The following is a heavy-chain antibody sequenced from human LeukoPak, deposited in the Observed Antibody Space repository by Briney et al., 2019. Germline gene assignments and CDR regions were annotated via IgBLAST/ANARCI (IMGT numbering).Heavy chain of an antibody. J-gene: IGHJ4*02. D-gene: IGHD6-19*01. CDR1: GGTFSSYA. Sequence: SVKVSCKASGGTFSSYAISWVRQAPGQGLGWMGGIIPIFGTANYAQKFQGRVTITADKSTSTAYMELSSLRSEDTAVYYCARDLGSGWYIPGYWGQGTLVTVSS. V-gene: IGHV1-69*06. CDR3: ARDLGSGWYIPGY. CDR2: IIPIFGTA.